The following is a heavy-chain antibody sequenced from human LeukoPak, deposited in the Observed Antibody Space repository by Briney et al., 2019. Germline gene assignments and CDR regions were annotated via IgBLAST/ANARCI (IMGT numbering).Heavy chain of an antibody. CDR2: ISSSGSTI. CDR3: AKDRAIVEMATTCFDY. CDR1: GFTFSSYE. J-gene: IGHJ4*02. Sequence: PGGSLRLSCAASGFTFSSYEMNWVRQAPGKGLEWVSYISSSGSTIYYADSVKGRFTISRDNAKNSLYLQMNSLRAEDTAVYYCAKDRAIVEMATTCFDYWGQGTLVTVSS. D-gene: IGHD5-24*01. V-gene: IGHV3-48*03.